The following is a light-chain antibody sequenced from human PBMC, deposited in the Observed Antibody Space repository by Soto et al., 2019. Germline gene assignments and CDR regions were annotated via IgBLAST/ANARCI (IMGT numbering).Light chain of an antibody. CDR1: QSLSNN. CDR2: HAS. Sequence: DILLTQSPGTLSLSPWDRAALSCGASQSLSNNFLAWYQQKPGQAPRLLIYHASNRATGIPARFSGSGSGTDFTLTISSLEPEDFAVYYCQQRSNWPITFGQGTRLEI. V-gene: IGKV3-11*01. CDR3: QQRSNWPIT. J-gene: IGKJ5*01.